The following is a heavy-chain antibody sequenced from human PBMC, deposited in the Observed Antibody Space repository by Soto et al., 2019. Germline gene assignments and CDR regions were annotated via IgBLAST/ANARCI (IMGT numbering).Heavy chain of an antibody. CDR1: GGSFSGYY. V-gene: IGHV4-34*01. Sequence: QVQLQQWGAGLLKPSETLSLTCAVYGGSFSGYYWSWIRQPPGKGLEWIGEINHSGSTNYTPSRKSRVTISVDTSKIQFPLKLSCVTGADTVVYYFARGQRVVRGSYLSGFVDYWGQGTLVTVSS. CDR3: ARGQRVVRGSYLSGFVDY. D-gene: IGHD3-16*02. CDR2: INHSGST. J-gene: IGHJ4*02.